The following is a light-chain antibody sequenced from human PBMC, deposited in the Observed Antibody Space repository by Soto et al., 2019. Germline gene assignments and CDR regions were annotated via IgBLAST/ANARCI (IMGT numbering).Light chain of an antibody. J-gene: IGLJ1*01. Sequence: QSVLTQPPSVSAAPGQTVTISCSGSNSDIANHYISWYQQLPGTAPKLLIYDNNRRPSGIPERFSASKSGSSATLAITGLQTGDEADYFCGIWATTLYVFRTGTKLTVL. CDR3: GIWATTLYV. CDR2: DNN. V-gene: IGLV1-51*01. CDR1: NSDIANHY.